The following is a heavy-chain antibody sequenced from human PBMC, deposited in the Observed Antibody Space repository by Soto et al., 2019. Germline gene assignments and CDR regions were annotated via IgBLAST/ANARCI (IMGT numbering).Heavy chain of an antibody. CDR3: AKEGAIPGEVDA. J-gene: IGHJ1*01. CDR1: GFIFTDWF. D-gene: IGHD2-21*01. V-gene: IGHV1-46*01. Sequence: HLAQSGPEVKRPGASVKISCKASGFIFTDWFMHWVRQAPGQGPEWMGIINTSDGNSIYSQKFQDRVTMTRDTSTSTLYVELSSLTSADTAVYYCAKEGAIPGEVDAWGQGTLVTVSS. CDR2: INTSDGNS.